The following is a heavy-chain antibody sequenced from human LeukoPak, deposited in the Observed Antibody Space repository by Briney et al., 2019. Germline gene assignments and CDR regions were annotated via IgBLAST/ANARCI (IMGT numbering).Heavy chain of an antibody. V-gene: IGHV1-46*01. CDR3: ARAPYDTSGYTSFQH. J-gene: IGHJ1*01. Sequence: GASVKVSCKASGYTFTSYSMHWVRQAPGQGLEWMGIINPSGGSTSYAQKFQGRVTMTRDTSTSTVYMELSSLRSEDTAVYYYARAPYDTSGYTSFQHWGQGTLVTVSS. CDR1: GYTFTSYS. D-gene: IGHD3-22*01. CDR2: INPSGGST.